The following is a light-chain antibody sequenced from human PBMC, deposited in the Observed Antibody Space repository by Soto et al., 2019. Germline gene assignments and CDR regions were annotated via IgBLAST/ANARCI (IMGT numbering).Light chain of an antibody. Sequence: SGLTQPAFVSGSPGQSITISCTGTSSDVGNYKYVSWYQQHPGKAPKLMIYEVSNRPSGVSNRFSGSKSGNTASLTISGLQAEDETDYYCFSYTSSGTYVYRIGTKVTVL. V-gene: IGLV2-14*01. CDR2: EVS. CDR3: FSYTSSGTYV. J-gene: IGLJ1*01. CDR1: SSDVGNYKY.